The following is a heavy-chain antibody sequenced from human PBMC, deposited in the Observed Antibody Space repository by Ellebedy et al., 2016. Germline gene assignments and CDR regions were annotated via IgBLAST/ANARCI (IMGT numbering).Heavy chain of an antibody. CDR3: ARDIVRLDP. CDR1: GYSISVGDY. D-gene: IGHD3-10*01. CDR2: ISHSGNT. J-gene: IGHJ5*02. Sequence: SETLSLTXNVSGYSISVGDYWGWIRQPPGKGLEWIGSISHSGNTHYNPSLRSRVLFSVDTSKNQFSLKMSSVTAADTAFYYCARDIVRLDPWGQGTLVTVSS. V-gene: IGHV4-38-2*02.